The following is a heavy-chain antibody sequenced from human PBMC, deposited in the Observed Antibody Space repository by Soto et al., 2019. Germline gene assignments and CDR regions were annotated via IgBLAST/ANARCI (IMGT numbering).Heavy chain of an antibody. Sequence: ASVKVSCKASGYTFTSYYMNWVRQAPGQRLEWLGIINPSGGYTTYAQRFLGRVTMTSDTSTSTVHMELGSLTSEDTAVYYCARGGGIVVVTAPYDSWGQGTLVTVSS. J-gene: IGHJ4*02. CDR3: ARGGGIVVVTAPYDS. CDR2: INPSGGYT. D-gene: IGHD2-21*02. V-gene: IGHV1-46*03. CDR1: GYTFTSYY.